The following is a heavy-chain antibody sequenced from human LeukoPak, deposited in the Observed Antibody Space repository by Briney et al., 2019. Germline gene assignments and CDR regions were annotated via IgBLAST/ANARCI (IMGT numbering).Heavy chain of an antibody. CDR1: GYTFTGYY. CDR3: ARGNGITMGRAPGFDP. V-gene: IGHV1-2*02. Sequence: ASVKVSCKASGYTFTGYYMHWVRQAPGQGLEWMGWINPNSCGTNYAQKFQGRVTMTRDTSISTAYMELSRLRSDDTAVYYCARGNGITMGRAPGFDPWGQGTLVTVSS. D-gene: IGHD3-10*01. CDR2: INPNSCGT. J-gene: IGHJ5*02.